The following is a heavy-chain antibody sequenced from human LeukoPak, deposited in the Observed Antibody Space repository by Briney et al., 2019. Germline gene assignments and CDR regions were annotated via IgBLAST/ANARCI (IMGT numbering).Heavy chain of an antibody. CDR1: GFTFSSYS. D-gene: IGHD3-3*02. J-gene: IGHJ6*02. V-gene: IGHV3-48*01. CDR3: ARDESISVDYGMDV. Sequence: GGSLRLSCAASGFTFSSYSMNWVRQAPGKGLEWGSYISSSSSTIYYADSVKGRFTISRDNAKNSLYLQMNSLRAEDTAVYYCARDESISVDYGMDVWGQGTTVTVSS. CDR2: ISSSSSTI.